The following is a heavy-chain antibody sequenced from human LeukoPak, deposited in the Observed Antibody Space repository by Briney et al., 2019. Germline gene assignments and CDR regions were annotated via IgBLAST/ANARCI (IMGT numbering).Heavy chain of an antibody. CDR2: ISVYHGNT. Sequence: GASVKVSCKASGYTFTSYGVSWVRQAPGQGLEWMGWISVYHGNTNYAQKVQGRVTMTTDTSTSTAYMELRSLGSDDTGVYYCARDQVAAAALIDSWGQGTLVTVSS. V-gene: IGHV1-18*01. J-gene: IGHJ4*02. D-gene: IGHD6-13*01. CDR1: GYTFTSYG. CDR3: ARDQVAAAALIDS.